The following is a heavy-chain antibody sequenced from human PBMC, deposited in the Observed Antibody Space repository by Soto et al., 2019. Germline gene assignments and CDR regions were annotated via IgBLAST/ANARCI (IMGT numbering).Heavy chain of an antibody. J-gene: IGHJ4*02. D-gene: IGHD3-10*01. Sequence: EVQLVESGGGLVQPGGSLRLSCAASGFTFSDQYIDSVRQAPGKGLEWVGRSKNKADSYTTEYAASVKGRFTISRDGSKNSLFLQMNSLKTQDTAVYYCTVWGSGNDFGAAWGQGILVTVSS. CDR1: GFTFSDQY. CDR2: SKNKADSYTT. CDR3: TVWGSGNDFGAA. V-gene: IGHV3-72*01.